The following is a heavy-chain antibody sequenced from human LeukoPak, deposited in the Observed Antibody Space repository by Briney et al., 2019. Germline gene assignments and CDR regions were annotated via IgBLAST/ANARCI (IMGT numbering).Heavy chain of an antibody. Sequence: ASVKVSCKASGYTFTSYAMHWVRQAPGQRLEWMGWINAGNGNTKYSQKFQGRVTITRDTSARTAYMELSSLRSEDTAVYYCASSHCSGGRCYYYGMDVWGKGTTVTVSS. CDR2: INAGNGNT. CDR3: ASSHCSGGRCYYYGMDV. J-gene: IGHJ6*04. D-gene: IGHD2-15*01. V-gene: IGHV1-3*01. CDR1: GYTFTSYA.